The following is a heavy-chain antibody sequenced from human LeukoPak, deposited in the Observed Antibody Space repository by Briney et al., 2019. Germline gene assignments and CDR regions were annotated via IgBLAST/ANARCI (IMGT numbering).Heavy chain of an antibody. V-gene: IGHV3-11*04. Sequence: GGSLRLSCAASGFTFSDYYMSWIRQAPGKGLEWVSYISSSGSTIYYADSVKGRFTISRDNAKNSLYLQMNSLRAEDTAVYYCARTMVRGVMGAFDIWGQGTMVTVSS. D-gene: IGHD3-10*01. CDR1: GFTFSDYY. CDR3: ARTMVRGVMGAFDI. CDR2: ISSSGSTI. J-gene: IGHJ3*02.